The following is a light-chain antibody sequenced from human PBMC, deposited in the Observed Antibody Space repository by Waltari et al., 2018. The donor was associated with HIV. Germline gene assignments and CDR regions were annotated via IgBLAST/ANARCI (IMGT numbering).Light chain of an antibody. Sequence: IVMTQSPPTLSVSPGERVTLSCRASQSVNYNLAWYQQKPGQAPRLLIYGASGRAAGIPARFSGSGSGTEFTLTISSLQSEDFAFYYCQQYENWPPITFGQGTRLEIK. J-gene: IGKJ5*01. CDR3: QQYENWPPIT. CDR1: QSVNYN. CDR2: GAS. V-gene: IGKV3-15*01.